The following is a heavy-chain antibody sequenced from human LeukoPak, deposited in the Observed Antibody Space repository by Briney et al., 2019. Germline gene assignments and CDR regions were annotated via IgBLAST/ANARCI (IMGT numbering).Heavy chain of an antibody. V-gene: IGHV3-7*03. J-gene: IGHJ4*02. CDR1: GFTVNSNY. Sequence: GGSLRLSCAASGFTVNSNYMSWVRQAPGKGLEWVANIKLDGSEKNYVDSVKGRFTISRDNTKNSLYLQMNSLRAADTAVFYCARDQYDTWSRRGNFDSWGQGTLVIVSS. CDR3: ARDQYDTWSRRGNFDS. D-gene: IGHD3-3*01. CDR2: IKLDGSEK.